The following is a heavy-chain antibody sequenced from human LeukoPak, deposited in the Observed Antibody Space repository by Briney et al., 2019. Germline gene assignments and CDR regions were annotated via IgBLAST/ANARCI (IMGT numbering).Heavy chain of an antibody. CDR1: GFTFSDYY. Sequence: GGSLRLSCAASGFTFSDYYMSWIRQAPGKGLGWVSYISSSGSTIYYADSVKGRFTISRDNAKDSLYLQMNSLRAEDTAVYYCATNFLYYYGSGSSYYYMDVWGKGTTVTVSS. CDR2: ISSSGSTI. J-gene: IGHJ6*03. V-gene: IGHV3-11*04. D-gene: IGHD3-10*01. CDR3: ATNFLYYYGSGSSYYYMDV.